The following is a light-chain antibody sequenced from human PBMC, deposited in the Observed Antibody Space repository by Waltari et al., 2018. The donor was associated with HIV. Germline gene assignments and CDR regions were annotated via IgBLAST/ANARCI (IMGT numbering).Light chain of an antibody. CDR3: QQYNSWPLT. CDR1: QSVNND. Sequence: EIVMTQSPATLSVSPGERATLSCRASQSVNNDLAWYQQKPGQPPRRLIYVASTRATGIPARFSATGSGTEFTLTISSLQSEDSAVYYCQQYNSWPLTFGQGTRLEIK. CDR2: VAS. J-gene: IGKJ5*01. V-gene: IGKV3-15*01.